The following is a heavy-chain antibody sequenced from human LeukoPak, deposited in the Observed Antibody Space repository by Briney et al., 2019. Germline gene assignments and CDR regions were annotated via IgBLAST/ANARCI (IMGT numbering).Heavy chain of an antibody. D-gene: IGHD3-22*01. CDR1: GFTFSSYA. Sequence: PGGSLRLSCAASGFTFSSYAMHWVRQAPGKGLEWVAVISYDGSNKYYADSVKGRFTISRDNSKNTLYLQMNSLRAEDTAVYYCARDDYYDSLPGYFHYWGQGTLVTVSS. J-gene: IGHJ4*02. CDR3: ARDDYYDSLPGYFHY. V-gene: IGHV3-30-3*01. CDR2: ISYDGSNK.